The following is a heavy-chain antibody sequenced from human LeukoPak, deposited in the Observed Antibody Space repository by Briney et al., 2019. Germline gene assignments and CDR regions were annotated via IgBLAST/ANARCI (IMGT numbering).Heavy chain of an antibody. Sequence: GGSLRLSCAASGFTFDDYAMHWVRQAPGKGLEWVSGISWNSGSIGYADSVKGRFTISRDNAKNSLYLRMNSLRAEDTALYYCAKDINSNPFYYYMDVWGKGTTVTVSS. CDR1: GFTFDDYA. CDR2: ISWNSGSI. CDR3: AKDINSNPFYYYMDV. J-gene: IGHJ6*03. D-gene: IGHD4-11*01. V-gene: IGHV3-9*01.